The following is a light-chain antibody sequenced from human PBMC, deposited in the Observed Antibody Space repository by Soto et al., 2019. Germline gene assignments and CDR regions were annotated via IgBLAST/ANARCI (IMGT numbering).Light chain of an antibody. Sequence: SPMTHSPSTLSATVGDRVTFTCRASQSISSWLAWYQQKPGKAPKLLIYKASSLESGAPSRFSGSGSGTEFTLTISSLQPDDFATYYCQQYKDYETSGQGAKVDIK. CDR1: QSISSW. CDR2: KAS. V-gene: IGKV1-5*03. CDR3: QQYKDYET. J-gene: IGKJ1*01.